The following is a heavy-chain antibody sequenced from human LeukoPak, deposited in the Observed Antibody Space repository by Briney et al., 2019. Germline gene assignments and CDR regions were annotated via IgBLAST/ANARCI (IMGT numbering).Heavy chain of an antibody. J-gene: IGHJ4*02. CDR3: AIWTSGNY. CDR2: MDPSGSQK. D-gene: IGHD1-1*01. V-gene: IGHV3-7*01. Sequence: GGSLRLSCAASGFTFNRSWMNWVRQAPGKGLEWVANMDPSGSQKRYVDSVKGRFIISKDNPGASLYLDMYSLRAEDAAIYYCAIWTSGNYWGQGTLVTVSS. CDR1: GFTFNRSW.